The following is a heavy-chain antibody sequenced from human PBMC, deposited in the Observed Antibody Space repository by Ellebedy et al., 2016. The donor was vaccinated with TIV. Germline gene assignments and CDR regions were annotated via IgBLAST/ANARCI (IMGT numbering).Heavy chain of an antibody. J-gene: IGHJ4*02. Sequence: GESLKISCAASGFSFNSYAMSWVRQAPGKGLEWVSTISNTGSRTYYADSVEGRFTIPRDNSKKTLYLQMNSLIAEATAIYYCAKGRGGGSDSSAPRYYFDYWGLGTLVTVSS. D-gene: IGHD3-22*01. CDR1: GFSFNSYA. CDR3: AKGRGGGSDSSAPRYYFDY. V-gene: IGHV3-23*01. CDR2: ISNTGSRT.